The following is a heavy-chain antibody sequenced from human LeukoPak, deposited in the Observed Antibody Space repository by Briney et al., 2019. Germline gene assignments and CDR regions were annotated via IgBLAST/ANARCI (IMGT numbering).Heavy chain of an antibody. D-gene: IGHD1-14*01. CDR1: GSTFDDYT. V-gene: IGHV3-43*01. Sequence: HPGGSLRLSCAASGSTFDDYTMHWVRQAPGKGLEWVSLISWDGGSTYYADSVKGRFTISRDNSKNTLYLQMNSLRAEDTAVYYCASAGNNHPYYFDYWGQGTLVTVSS. J-gene: IGHJ4*02. CDR3: ASAGNNHPYYFDY. CDR2: ISWDGGST.